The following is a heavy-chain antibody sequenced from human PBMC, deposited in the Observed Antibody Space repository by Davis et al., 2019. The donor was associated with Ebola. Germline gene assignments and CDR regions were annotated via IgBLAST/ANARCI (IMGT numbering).Heavy chain of an antibody. V-gene: IGHV1-69*04. D-gene: IGHD3-22*01. CDR3: ARDPFGQYDSSGYEDY. CDR1: GYTFTSYG. J-gene: IGHJ4*02. CDR2: IVPILGIT. Sequence: SVKVSCKASGYTFTSYGISWVRQAPGQGLEWMGKIVPILGITNYAQKFQGRVTITADKSTSTAYMELSSLRSEDTAVYYCARDPFGQYDSSGYEDYWGQGTLVTVSS.